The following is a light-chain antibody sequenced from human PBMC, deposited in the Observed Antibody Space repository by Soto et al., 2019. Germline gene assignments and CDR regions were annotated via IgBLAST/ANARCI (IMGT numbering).Light chain of an antibody. CDR1: QSISSY. CDR3: QQSYSLWT. CDR2: AAS. V-gene: IGKV1-39*01. J-gene: IGKJ1*01. Sequence: DIQMTQSPSSLSASVGDRVTITCRASQSISSYLNWYQQKPGKAPKLLIYAASSLQSGVPSRFRGSGSGTDFTLTISSLQREDFATYYCQQSYSLWTFGQGTKVEIK.